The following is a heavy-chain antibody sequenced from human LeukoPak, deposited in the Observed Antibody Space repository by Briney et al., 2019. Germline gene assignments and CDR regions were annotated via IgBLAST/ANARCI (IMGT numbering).Heavy chain of an antibody. D-gene: IGHD1-26*01. V-gene: IGHV4-39*07. CDR1: GASISSGSNY. J-gene: IGHJ3*02. CDR3: ARDFSGNYYRAFDI. Sequence: SETLSLTCNVSGASISSGSNYWGWIRQPPGKGLDWIGVIYSSGSTYYNPSLKSRVTISVDKSKNQFSLKLNSVTAADTAVYYCARDFSGNYYRAFDIWGQGTMVTVSS. CDR2: IYSSGST.